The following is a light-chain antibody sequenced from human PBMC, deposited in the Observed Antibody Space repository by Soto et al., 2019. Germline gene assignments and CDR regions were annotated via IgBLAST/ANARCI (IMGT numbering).Light chain of an antibody. Sequence: EIVLTQSPATLSLSPGERATLSCRASQSVTKFLAWYQHKPGQAPRLLIYDASNRATGIPARFSGSGSGTEFTLTISGLEPEDFALYYCQQRSSWPLTFGGGTKVEIK. CDR1: QSVTKF. CDR2: DAS. CDR3: QQRSSWPLT. V-gene: IGKV3-11*01. J-gene: IGKJ4*01.